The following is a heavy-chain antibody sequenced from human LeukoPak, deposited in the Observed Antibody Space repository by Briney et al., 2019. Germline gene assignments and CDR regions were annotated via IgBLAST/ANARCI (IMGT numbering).Heavy chain of an antibody. J-gene: IGHJ4*02. D-gene: IGHD3-9*01. Sequence: GASVKVSCKASGYTFTSYYMHWVRQAPGQGLEWMGIINPSGGSASYAQKFQGRVTMTRDTSTSTVYMELSSLRSEDTAVYYCARDRNYDILTGYFGPPKVDYWGQGTLVTVSS. CDR2: INPSGGSA. CDR3: ARDRNYDILTGYFGPPKVDY. V-gene: IGHV1-46*01. CDR1: GYTFTSYY.